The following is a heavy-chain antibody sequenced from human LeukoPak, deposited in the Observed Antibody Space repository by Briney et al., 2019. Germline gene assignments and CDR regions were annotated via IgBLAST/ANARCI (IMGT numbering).Heavy chain of an antibody. D-gene: IGHD3-10*01. V-gene: IGHV3-48*01. Sequence: GGSLRLSCAASGFTFSSYSMNWVRQAPGKGLEWVSYISSSSSTIYYADSVKGRFTISRDNAKNSLYLQMNSLRAEDTAVYYCARAASWRTMVSNWSDPWGQGTLVTVSS. CDR3: ARAASWRTMVSNWSDP. J-gene: IGHJ5*02. CDR2: ISSSSSTI. CDR1: GFTFSSYS.